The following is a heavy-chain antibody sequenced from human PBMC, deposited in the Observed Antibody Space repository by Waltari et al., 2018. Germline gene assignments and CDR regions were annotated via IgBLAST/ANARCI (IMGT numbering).Heavy chain of an antibody. CDR2: ISGSGGST. CDR1: GFTFSSYA. Sequence: EVQLVESGGGLIQPGGSLRLSCAASGFTFSSYAMSWVRQAPGKGLEWVSAISGSGGSTYYADSVKGRFTISRDNSKNTLYLQMNSLRAEDTAVYYCAEGNTIFGVVIGYYYYMDVWGKGTTVTVSS. CDR3: AEGNTIFGVVIGYYYYMDV. D-gene: IGHD3-3*01. V-gene: IGHV3-23*04. J-gene: IGHJ6*03.